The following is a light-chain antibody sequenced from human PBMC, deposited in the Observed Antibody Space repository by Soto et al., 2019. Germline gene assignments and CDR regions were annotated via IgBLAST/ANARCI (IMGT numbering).Light chain of an antibody. V-gene: IGKV3-11*01. CDR2: DAS. CDR3: QQREDWPRA. CDR1: QSVGDY. Sequence: EIVLTQAPATLSLSPGERATLSCRASQSVGDYLGWYQQKPGQAPRLLIYDASQRATGVPARLSASGSGTDFTLTISSLEPEDFAIYYCQQREDWPRAFGGGTKVEFK. J-gene: IGKJ4*01.